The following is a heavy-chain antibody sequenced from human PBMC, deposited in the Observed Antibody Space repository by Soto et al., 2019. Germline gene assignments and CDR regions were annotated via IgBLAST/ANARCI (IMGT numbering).Heavy chain of an antibody. CDR2: IYYSGST. Sequence: PSETLSLTCTVSGGSLSSSSYYRGWIRQPPGKGLEWIGSIYYSGSTYYNPSLKSRVTISVDTSKNQFSLQLTSVTPEDTAVYYCAGTTSHQWYYMDVWGKGTTVTVSS. CDR3: AGTTSHQWYYMDV. V-gene: IGHV4-39*01. CDR1: GGSLSSSSYY. J-gene: IGHJ6*03. D-gene: IGHD1-7*01.